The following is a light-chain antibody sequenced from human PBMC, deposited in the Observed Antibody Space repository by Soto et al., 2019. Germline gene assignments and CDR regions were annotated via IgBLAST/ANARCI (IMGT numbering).Light chain of an antibody. CDR2: GGS. CDR3: QLIYSLPLS. J-gene: IGKJ2*03. CDR1: QSIGSY. V-gene: IGKV1-39*01. Sequence: SSVSVKERDRVTITCRASQSIGSYLNWYQQKPGKAPNLLIHGGSILQSGVPPRFSGGGGGTDFTLTISSFQPEDVARDCCQLIYSLPLSF.